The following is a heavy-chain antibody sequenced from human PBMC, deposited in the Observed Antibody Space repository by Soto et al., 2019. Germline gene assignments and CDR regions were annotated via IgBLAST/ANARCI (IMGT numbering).Heavy chain of an antibody. CDR2: IWYDGSNK. V-gene: IGHV3-33*01. CDR3: ARDSYSSGLKRYFDY. Sequence: QVQLVESGGGVVPPGRSLRLSCAASGFTFSSYGMHWVRQAPVKGLEWVAVIWYDGSNKYYADSVKGRFTISRDNSKNTLYLQMNSLRAEDTAVYYCARDSYSSGLKRYFDYWGQGTLVTVYS. J-gene: IGHJ4*02. D-gene: IGHD6-19*01. CDR1: GFTFSSYG.